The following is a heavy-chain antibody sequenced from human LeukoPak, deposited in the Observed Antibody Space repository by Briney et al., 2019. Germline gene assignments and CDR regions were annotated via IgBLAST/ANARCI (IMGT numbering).Heavy chain of an antibody. J-gene: IGHJ4*02. CDR1: GGTFSSYA. CDR2: FDPEDGET. Sequence: ASVKVSCKASGGTFSSYAISWVRQAPGKGLEWMGGFDPEDGETIYAQKFQGRVTMTEDTSTDTAYMELSSLRSEDTAVYYCATGPPYCSGGSCYYYWGQGTLVTVSS. D-gene: IGHD2-15*01. CDR3: ATGPPYCSGGSCYYY. V-gene: IGHV1-24*01.